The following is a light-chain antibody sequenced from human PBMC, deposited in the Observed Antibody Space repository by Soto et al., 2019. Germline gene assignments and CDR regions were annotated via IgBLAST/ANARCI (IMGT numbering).Light chain of an antibody. CDR2: DAS. J-gene: IGKJ1*01. CDR3: QHYNSYSEA. CDR1: QSISSW. V-gene: IGKV1-5*01. Sequence: DIQMTHSTSTRAACVVDGVTITCRASQSISSWLAWYQQKPGKAPKALIYDASSLESGVPSRFSGSGSGTEFTLTISSLQPDDFATYYCQHYNSYSEAFGQGTKVDI.